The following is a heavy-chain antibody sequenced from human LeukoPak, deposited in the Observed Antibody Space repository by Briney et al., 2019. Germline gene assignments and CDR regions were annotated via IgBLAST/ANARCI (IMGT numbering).Heavy chain of an antibody. D-gene: IGHD5-24*01. Sequence: PSETLSLTCTVSGGSISSYCWSWIRQPPGKGLEWIGSMCFSGSTNYNPSLKSRVTISVDTSKNQISLKLSSVTAADTAVYYCARGARAGYNLEPFDNWGQGTLVTVSS. V-gene: IGHV4-59*08. J-gene: IGHJ4*02. CDR2: MCFSGST. CDR1: GGSISSYC. CDR3: ARGARAGYNLEPFDN.